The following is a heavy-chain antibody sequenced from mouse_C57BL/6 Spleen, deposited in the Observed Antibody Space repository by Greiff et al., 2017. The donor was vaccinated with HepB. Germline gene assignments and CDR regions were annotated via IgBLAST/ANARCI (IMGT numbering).Heavy chain of an antibody. CDR3: AKDYDGYYFDY. D-gene: IGHD2-4*01. J-gene: IGHJ2*01. Sequence: VQLQQSGAELAKPGASVKLSCKASGYTFTSSWMHWVKQRPGQGLEWIGYINPSSGYTKYNQKFKDKATLTADKSSSTAYMQLSSLTYEDSAVYYCAKDYDGYYFDYWGQGTTLTVSS. V-gene: IGHV1-7*01. CDR1: GYTFTSSW. CDR2: INPSSGYT.